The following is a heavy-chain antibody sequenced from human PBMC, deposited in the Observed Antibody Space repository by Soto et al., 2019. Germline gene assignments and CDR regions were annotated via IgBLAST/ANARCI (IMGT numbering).Heavy chain of an antibody. CDR3: AKQQLGRDYYYYVMDV. CDR2: ISYDGSNK. CDR1: GFTFSSYG. D-gene: IGHD6-6*01. Sequence: GGSLRLSCAASGFTFSSYGMHWVRQAPGKGLEWVAVISYDGSNKYYADSVKGRFTISRDNSKNTLYLQMNSLRAEDTAVYYCAKQQLGRDYYYYVMDVWGQGTTVTVSS. V-gene: IGHV3-30*18. J-gene: IGHJ6*02.